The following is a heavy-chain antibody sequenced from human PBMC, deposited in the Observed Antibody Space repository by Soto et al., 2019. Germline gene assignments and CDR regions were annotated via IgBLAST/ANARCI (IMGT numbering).Heavy chain of an antibody. CDR1: GISFSDYG. Sequence: GGSLRLSCAASGISFSDYGMHWVRQAPGKGLEWVAIISYDAKYKEYAESVKGRFTIYRDNSRNTLDLQMTSLGGEDTAVYYCATNLPRRTLSDAFDIWGQGTMVTVSS. D-gene: IGHD3-3*02. J-gene: IGHJ3*02. V-gene: IGHV3-30*03. CDR2: ISYDAKYK. CDR3: ATNLPRRTLSDAFDI.